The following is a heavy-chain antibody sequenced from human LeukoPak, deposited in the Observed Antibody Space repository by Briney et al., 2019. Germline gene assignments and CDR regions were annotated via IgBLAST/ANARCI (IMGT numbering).Heavy chain of an antibody. Sequence: PSETLSLTCTVSGGSISSSSYYWGWIRQPPGKGLEWIGSIYYSGSTYYNPSLKSRVTISVDKSKNQFSLKLSSVTAADTAVYYCASYREVDSSGARWFDPWGQGTLVTVSS. CDR3: ASYREVDSSGARWFDP. D-gene: IGHD6-19*01. CDR1: GGSISSSSYY. V-gene: IGHV4-39*07. J-gene: IGHJ5*02. CDR2: IYYSGST.